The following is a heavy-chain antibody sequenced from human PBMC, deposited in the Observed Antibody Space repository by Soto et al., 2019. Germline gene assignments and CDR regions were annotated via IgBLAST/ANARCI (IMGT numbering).Heavy chain of an antibody. CDR1: GFSVSKLY. D-gene: IGHD3-3*01. Sequence: EVQLVESGGGLVPPGGSLRIACAASGFSVSKLYMTWVRQAPGKGLEWVSVISSGGSTYYADFVKGRFTISRDNSKNTLYLEMKSPRAGDTAVYYCARDTLGWAYDFCHGGQGTLVTVSS. V-gene: IGHV3-66*01. J-gene: IGHJ4*02. CDR3: ARDTLGWAYDFCH. CDR2: ISSGGST.